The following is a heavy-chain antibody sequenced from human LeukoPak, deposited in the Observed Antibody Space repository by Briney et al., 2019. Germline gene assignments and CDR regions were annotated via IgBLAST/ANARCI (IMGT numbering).Heavy chain of an antibody. J-gene: IGHJ4*02. CDR1: GGTFSRYA. Sequence: EASVKVSCKASGGTFSRYAISWVRQAPGQGLEWMGGIIAIFGTVNYAQKFQGRVTITADESTSTAYMELSSLRSEDTALYYCARDRVAGKGNFDYWGQGTLVTVSS. V-gene: IGHV1-69*13. CDR2: IIAIFGTV. CDR3: ARDRVAGKGNFDY. D-gene: IGHD6-19*01.